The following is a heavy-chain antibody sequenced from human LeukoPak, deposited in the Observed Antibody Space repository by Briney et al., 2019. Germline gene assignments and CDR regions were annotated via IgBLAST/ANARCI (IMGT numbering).Heavy chain of an antibody. D-gene: IGHD2-2*01. CDR3: VRVDRGYCSSTSCQPGDWFDP. J-gene: IGHJ5*02. CDR2: IYYSGST. Sequence: SETLSLTCTVSGGSISSYYWSWIRQPPGKGLEWIGYIYYSGSTNYNPSLKSRVTISVDTSKNQFSLKLGSVTAADTAVYYCVRVDRGYCSSTSCQPGDWFDPWGQGTLVTVSS. V-gene: IGHV4-59*01. CDR1: GGSISSYY.